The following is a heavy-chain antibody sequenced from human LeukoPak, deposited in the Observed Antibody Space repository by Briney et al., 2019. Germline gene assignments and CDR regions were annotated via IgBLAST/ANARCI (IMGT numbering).Heavy chain of an antibody. CDR2: INPKSGGT. J-gene: IGHJ4*02. CDR1: GYTFTGYY. Sequence: ASVKVSCKASGYTFTGYYMHWVRQAPGQGLEWMGWINPKSGGTNYAQKFQGRVTMTRDTSISTAYMELSRLRSDDTAVYYCAREVGYSSGWADYWGQGTLVTVSS. CDR3: AREVGYSSGWADY. D-gene: IGHD6-19*01. V-gene: IGHV1-2*02.